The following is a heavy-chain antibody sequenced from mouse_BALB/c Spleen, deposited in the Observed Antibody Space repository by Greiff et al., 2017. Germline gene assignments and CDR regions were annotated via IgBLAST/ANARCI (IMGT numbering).Heavy chain of an antibody. CDR3: ARSVRWQRFAY. CDR1: GYTFSSYW. Sequence: QVQLQQSGAELMKPGASVKISCKATGYTFSSYWIEWVKQRPGHGLEWIGEILPGSGSTNYNEKFKGKATFTADTSSNTAYMQLSSLTSEDSAVYYCARSVRWQRFAYWGQGTLVTVSA. D-gene: IGHD1-1*02. CDR2: ILPGSGST. J-gene: IGHJ3*01. V-gene: IGHV1-9*01.